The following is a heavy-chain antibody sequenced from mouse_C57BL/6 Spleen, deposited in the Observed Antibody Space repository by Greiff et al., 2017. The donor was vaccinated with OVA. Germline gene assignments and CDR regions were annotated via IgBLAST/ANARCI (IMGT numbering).Heavy chain of an antibody. CDR2: INPSNGGT. Sequence: VQLQQSGTELVKPGASVKLSCKASGYTFTSYWMHWVKQRPGQGLEWIGNINPSNGGTNYNEKFKSKATLTVDKSSSTAYMQLSSLTSEDSAVYYCARSEILRYAMDYWGQGTSVTVSS. V-gene: IGHV1-53*01. J-gene: IGHJ4*01. CDR3: ARSEILRYAMDY. D-gene: IGHD1-1*01. CDR1: GYTFTSYW.